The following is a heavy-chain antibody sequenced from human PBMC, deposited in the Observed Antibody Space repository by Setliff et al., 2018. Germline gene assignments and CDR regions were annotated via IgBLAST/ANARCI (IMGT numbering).Heavy chain of an antibody. D-gene: IGHD4-17*01. J-gene: IGHJ6*03. V-gene: IGHV3-23*01. CDR2: ISTTGATT. Sequence: PGESLKISCVASGLTFQSHAMSWGRQAPGKGLEWVALISTTGATTQYADFVKGRFTISRDNSENTVSLQMNSLRAEDTAVYYCARGRGVTTYYFYGDVWGTGPTVTVSS. CDR3: ARGRGVTTYYFYGDV. CDR1: GLTFQSHA.